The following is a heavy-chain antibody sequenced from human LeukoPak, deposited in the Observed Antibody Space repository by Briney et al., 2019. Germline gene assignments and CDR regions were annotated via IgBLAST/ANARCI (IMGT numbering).Heavy chain of an antibody. CDR3: ARDGISMIA. CDR2: IYTSGST. J-gene: IGHJ5*02. D-gene: IGHD3-22*01. V-gene: IGHV4-61*02. CDR1: GGSISSGSYY. Sequence: SQTLSLTCTVSGGSISSGSYYWSWLRQPAGKGLEWIGRIYTSGSTNYNPSLKSRVTISRDTSKNQFSLKLSSVTAADTAVYYCARDGISMIAWGQGTLVTVSS.